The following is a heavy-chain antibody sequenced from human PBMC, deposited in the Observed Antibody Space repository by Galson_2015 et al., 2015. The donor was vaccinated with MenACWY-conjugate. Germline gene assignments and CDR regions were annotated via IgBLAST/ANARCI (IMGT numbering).Heavy chain of an antibody. CDR2: IKCRTDGGTT. CDR1: GLTFSNVW. Sequence: SLRHSCATSGLTFSNVWMSWVRQAPGKGLEWVARIKCRTDGGTTDYATPVKGRFTILRDDSTNTLYLQMNSLKIEDTAMYFCTRDRDVGGSRWWFDPWGQGTLVTVSS. CDR3: TRDRDVGGSRWWFDP. J-gene: IGHJ5*02. D-gene: IGHD2-15*01. V-gene: IGHV3-15*01.